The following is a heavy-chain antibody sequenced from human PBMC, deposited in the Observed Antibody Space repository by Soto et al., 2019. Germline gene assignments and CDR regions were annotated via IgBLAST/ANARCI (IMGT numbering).Heavy chain of an antibody. CDR3: ARGYNCSGGSCYSGSDY. D-gene: IGHD2-15*01. V-gene: IGHV1-69*13. J-gene: IGHJ4*02. CDR2: IIPIFGTA. Sequence: SVKVSCKASGGTFSSYAISWVRHAPGQGLEWMGGIIPIFGTANYAQKFQGRVTITADESTSTAYMELSSLRSEDTAVYYCARGYNCSGGSCYSGSDYWGQGTLVTVSS. CDR1: GGTFSSYA.